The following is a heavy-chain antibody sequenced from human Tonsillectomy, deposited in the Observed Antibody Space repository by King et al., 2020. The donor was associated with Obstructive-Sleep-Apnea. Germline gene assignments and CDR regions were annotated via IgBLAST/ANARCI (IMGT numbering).Heavy chain of an antibody. D-gene: IGHD3-16*01. CDR2: IYHSGST. CDR3: AVSARGEQNFDY. Sequence: VQLQESGPGLVKPSETLSLTCTVSGYSISSCYYWGWIRQPPGKGLEWIVSIYHSGSTYYNPSLKSRVTISVDTSKNQFSLKLSSVTAADTAVYYCAVSARGEQNFDYWGQGTLVTVSS. J-gene: IGHJ4*02. CDR1: GYSISSCYY. V-gene: IGHV4-38-2*02.